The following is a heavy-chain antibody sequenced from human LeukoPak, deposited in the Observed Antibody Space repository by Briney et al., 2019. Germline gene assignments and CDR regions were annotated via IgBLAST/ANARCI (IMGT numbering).Heavy chain of an antibody. CDR3: AVGPGLPAASYYYGMDV. CDR2: ISAYNGNT. CDR1: GYTFTSHG. D-gene: IGHD2-2*01. J-gene: IGHJ6*02. V-gene: IGHV1-18*01. Sequence: ASVKVSCTASGYTFTSHGISWVRQAPGQGLEWMGWISAYNGNTNYAQKLQGRVTMTTDTSTSTAYMELRSLRSDDTAVYYCAVGPGLPAASYYYGMDVWGQGTTVTVSS.